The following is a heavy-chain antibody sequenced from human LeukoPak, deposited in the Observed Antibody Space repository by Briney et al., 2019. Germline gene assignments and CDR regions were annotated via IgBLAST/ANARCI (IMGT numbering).Heavy chain of an antibody. CDR3: ARQAVRATGTAEYFDL. D-gene: IGHD1-26*01. CDR2: IHPGDSDT. Sequence: GESLKISCKGSGYSFTTYWIGWVRQMPGKGLEWVGIIHPGDSDTRYSPSFQGQVTISADRSISTAYLQWSSLKASDTAMYYCARQAVRATGTAEYFDLWGRGTLVTVSS. J-gene: IGHJ2*01. CDR1: GYSFTTYW. V-gene: IGHV5-51*01.